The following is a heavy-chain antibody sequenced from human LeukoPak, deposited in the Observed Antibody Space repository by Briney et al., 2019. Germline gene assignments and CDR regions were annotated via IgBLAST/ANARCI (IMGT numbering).Heavy chain of an antibody. CDR3: ARRDCSNPSCYGYYFDY. Sequence: GESLKISCKGSEYSFTSYLIGGVRQRPGKGLEWMGVINPGDSDTRYSPSLQGQVTISAEKSINNAYLQWGSLKASDTAMYYCARRDCSNPSCYGYYFDYWGQGTLVTVSS. V-gene: IGHV5-51*01. CDR1: EYSFTSYL. D-gene: IGHD2-2*01. CDR2: INPGDSDT. J-gene: IGHJ4*02.